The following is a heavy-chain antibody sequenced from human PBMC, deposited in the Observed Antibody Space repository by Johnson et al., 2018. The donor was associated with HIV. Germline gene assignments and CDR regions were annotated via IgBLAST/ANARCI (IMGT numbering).Heavy chain of an antibody. Sequence: VQLVESGGGVVRPGGSLRLSCAASGFSFRSSWMTWVRQAPGKGLECVALMNHDGSITYYADSVRGRFTISRDSAQNSLYLQMNTLRAEDTAIYYCARDPGWGAFDIWGQGTVVTVSS. V-gene: IGHV3-7*05. CDR3: ARDPGWGAFDI. CDR1: GFSFRSSW. CDR2: MNHDGSIT. D-gene: IGHD3-16*01. J-gene: IGHJ3*02.